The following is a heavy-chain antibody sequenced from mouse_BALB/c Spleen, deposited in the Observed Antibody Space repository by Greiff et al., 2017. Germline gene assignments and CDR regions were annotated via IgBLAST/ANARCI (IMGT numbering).Heavy chain of an antibody. J-gene: IGHJ2*01. V-gene: IGHV1-9*01. Sequence: QVQLKQSGAELMKPGASVKISCKATGYTFSSYWIEWVKQRPGHGLEWIGEILPGSGSTNYNEKFKGKATFTADTSSNTAYMQLSSLTSEDSAVYYCAALLRPLDYWGQGTTLTVSS. CDR1: GYTFSSYW. CDR2: ILPGSGST. CDR3: AALLRPLDY. D-gene: IGHD1-2*01.